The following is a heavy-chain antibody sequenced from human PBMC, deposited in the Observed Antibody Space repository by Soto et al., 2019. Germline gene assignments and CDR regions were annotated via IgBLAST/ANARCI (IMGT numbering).Heavy chain of an antibody. D-gene: IGHD3-22*01. CDR1: GFTFSSYW. Sequence: ELQLVESGGGLVQPGGSLRLSCAASGFTFSSYWMHCVRQAPGKGLVWGSRIKTDGSGTYYADSVKGRLNISRDNAKNTLYMQMNSLRVEDTAVYYCARGDGDHYDGNGYLGRQWGPGTLVAVSS. V-gene: IGHV3-74*01. CDR2: IKTDGSGT. CDR3: ARGDGDHYDGNGYLGRQ. J-gene: IGHJ4*02.